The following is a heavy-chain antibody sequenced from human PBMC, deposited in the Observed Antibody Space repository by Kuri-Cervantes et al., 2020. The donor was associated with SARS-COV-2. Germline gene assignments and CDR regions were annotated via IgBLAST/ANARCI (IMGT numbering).Heavy chain of an antibody. CDR2: IKAKIDGGTT. CDR1: GFTFSSYA. D-gene: IGHD2-8*01. J-gene: IGHJ6*02. V-gene: IGHV3-15*01. Sequence: GESLKISCAASGFTFSSYALSWFRQAPGKGLEWVGRIKAKIDGGTTDYVAPVKDRFTISRDDSKNMLYLQMNNLKIEDTAVYYCVQSRFCTNGVCHGGNYYYGLDVWGQGTTVTVSS. CDR3: VQSRFCTNGVCHGGNYYYGLDV.